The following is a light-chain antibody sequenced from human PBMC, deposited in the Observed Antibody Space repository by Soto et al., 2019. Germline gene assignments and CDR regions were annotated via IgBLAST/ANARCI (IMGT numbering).Light chain of an antibody. Sequence: DIPLTQSPSFLSASVGDRVTITCRASQDISSYLAWYQQKPGNAPKLLIYAASTLQSGVPSSFSGSGSGTEFTLTISSLQPEDFATYYCQQLNSYPLTFGGGTKVEIK. CDR1: QDISSY. CDR2: AAS. CDR3: QQLNSYPLT. J-gene: IGKJ4*01. V-gene: IGKV1-9*01.